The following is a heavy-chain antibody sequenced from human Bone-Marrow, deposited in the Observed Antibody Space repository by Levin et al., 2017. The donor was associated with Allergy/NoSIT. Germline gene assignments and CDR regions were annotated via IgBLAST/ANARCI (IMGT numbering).Heavy chain of an antibody. D-gene: IGHD6-19*01. Sequence: QTGGSLRLSCAASGFTFSGYAMNWVRQVPGQGLETVAGIGGNRAGTVYAESVKGRFTISRDNSRSTLYLQMNNLRADDTAIYYCARENIAVAGQDYWGQGTLVTVSS. V-gene: IGHV3-23*01. CDR2: IGGNRAGT. J-gene: IGHJ4*02. CDR1: GFTFSGYA. CDR3: ARENIAVAGQDY.